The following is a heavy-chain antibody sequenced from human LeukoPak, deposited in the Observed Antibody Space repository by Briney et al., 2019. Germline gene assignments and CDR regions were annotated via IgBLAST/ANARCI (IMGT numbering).Heavy chain of an antibody. CDR3: ARERMIDSSGYRDAFDI. D-gene: IGHD3-22*01. CDR1: GGSISSGSYY. J-gene: IGHJ3*02. Sequence: SETLSLTCTVSGGSISSGSYYWRWIRQPAGTGLEWIGRIYTSGSTNYNPSLKSRVTISVDTSKNQFSLKLSSVTAADTAVYYCARERMIDSSGYRDAFDIWGQGTMVTVSS. V-gene: IGHV4-61*02. CDR2: IYTSGST.